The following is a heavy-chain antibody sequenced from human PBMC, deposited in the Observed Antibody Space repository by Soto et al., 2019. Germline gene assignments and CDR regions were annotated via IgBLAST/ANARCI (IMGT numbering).Heavy chain of an antibody. CDR1: GFTFSTYW. CDR2: IKEDGSVK. D-gene: IGHD3-3*01. J-gene: IGHJ4*02. CDR3: ERDVSSEYASILDV. Sequence: EGQLVESGGGLVQAGGSLRLTCEGSGFTFSTYWMTWVRQAPGKGLEWVASIKEDGSVKNYADSVKGRFTVARDNVKRAMVMQMTSVRADDTAVYFCERDVSSEYASILDVWGQGARVTVSS. V-gene: IGHV3-7*03.